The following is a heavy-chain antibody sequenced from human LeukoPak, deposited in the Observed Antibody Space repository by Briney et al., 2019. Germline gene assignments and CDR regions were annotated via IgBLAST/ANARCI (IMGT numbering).Heavy chain of an antibody. J-gene: IGHJ4*02. CDR1: GYSFTSYW. V-gene: IGHV5-51*01. D-gene: IGHD3-22*01. Sequence: GESLKISCKGSGYSFTSYWIGWVRQMPGKGLEWMGIIYPDDSDRRYSPSFQGQVTISVDKSINTAYLQWSSLKASDTAMYYCARRPADDYYDSSGFDYWGQGTLVTVSS. CDR3: ARRPADDYYDSSGFDY. CDR2: IYPDDSDR.